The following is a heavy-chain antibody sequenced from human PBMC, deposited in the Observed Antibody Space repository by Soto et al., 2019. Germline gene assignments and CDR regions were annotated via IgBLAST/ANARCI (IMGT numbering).Heavy chain of an antibody. J-gene: IGHJ4*02. Sequence: EAHLLESGGGLVQPGGSLRVSCTASGFNLSNYAMSWVRQVQGRGLEWISGISGSGGSTNYADSVKGRFTISRDKAENTLYLQMKGLRAEDTAVYYCASWAHQEGSLFFWPFDYWGQGALVTVSS. CDR3: ASWAHQEGSLFFWPFDY. V-gene: IGHV3-23*01. CDR2: ISGSGGST. D-gene: IGHD2-21*01. CDR1: GFNLSNYA.